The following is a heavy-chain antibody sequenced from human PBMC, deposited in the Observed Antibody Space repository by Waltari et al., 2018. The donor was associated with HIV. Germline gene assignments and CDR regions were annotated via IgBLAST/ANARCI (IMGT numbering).Heavy chain of an antibody. CDR2: ISYIGGT. CDR1: GGSIRSGGYY. J-gene: IGHJ5*02. D-gene: IGHD1-26*01. CDR3: ARGTTYAVGWFDP. Sequence: QEQLQESGPGLVKPSQTLSLTCTVSGGSIRSGGYYWSWIRQLPGKGLEWIGYISYIGGTFYNPSLRSRFTMSVDTSKNQFSLKLTSVTAADTAVYYCARGTTYAVGWFDPWGQGTQVTVSS. V-gene: IGHV4-31*03.